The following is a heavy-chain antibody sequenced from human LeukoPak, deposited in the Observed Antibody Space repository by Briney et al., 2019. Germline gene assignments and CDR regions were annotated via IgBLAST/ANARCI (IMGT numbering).Heavy chain of an antibody. V-gene: IGHV1-3*01. D-gene: IGHD3-3*01. CDR2: INAGKGHT. CDR1: GYTFTNYA. J-gene: IGHJ4*02. CDR3: ARGIWRRSVSSYLLDC. Sequence: ASVKVSCKASGYTFTNYAMQWVRQAPGQRLEWVGWINAGKGHTRYSQWFQGRVAITRDTSANTVYMEVTSLRIEDTAVYYCARGIWRRSVSSYLLDCRRQPTLV.